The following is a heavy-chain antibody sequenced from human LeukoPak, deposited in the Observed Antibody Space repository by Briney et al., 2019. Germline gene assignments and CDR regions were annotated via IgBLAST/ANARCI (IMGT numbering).Heavy chain of an antibody. D-gene: IGHD1/OR15-1a*01. J-gene: IGHJ4*02. V-gene: IGHV3-23*01. Sequence: PGGSLRLSCAASGFTFRNYAMSWVRQAPGKGLEFVSSISADGTNTYYPDSVKGRFTISRDNSTNTLYLQMNSLRAEDTALYYCAKSGVAVAGTLFLDYWGQGTLVTVSS. CDR1: GFTFRNYA. CDR2: ISADGTNT. CDR3: AKSGVAVAGTLFLDY.